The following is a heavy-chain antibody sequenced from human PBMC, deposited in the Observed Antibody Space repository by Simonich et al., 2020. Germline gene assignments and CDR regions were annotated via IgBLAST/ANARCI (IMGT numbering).Heavy chain of an antibody. CDR2: ISYDGSNK. CDR1: GFTFSSFA. CDR3: AREDLTGDAFDI. V-gene: IGHV3-30*04. J-gene: IGHJ3*02. D-gene: IGHD7-27*01. Sequence: QVQLVESGGGVVQPGRSLRLSCAASGFTFSSFAMHWVRQAPGKGLEGVEVISYDGSNKDYADSVKGRFTISRDNSKNTLDLQMNSLRAEDTAVYYCAREDLTGDAFDIWGQGTMVTVSS.